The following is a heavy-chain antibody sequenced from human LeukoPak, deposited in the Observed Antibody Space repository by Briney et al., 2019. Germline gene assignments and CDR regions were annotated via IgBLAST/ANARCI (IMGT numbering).Heavy chain of an antibody. CDR2: ISWNSGSI. V-gene: IGHV3-9*01. J-gene: IGHJ3*02. CDR3: AKATSKSDAFDI. CDR1: GFTFDDYA. Sequence: PGGSLRLSCAASGFTFDDYAMHWVRQAPGKGLEWDSGISWNSGSISYADSVKGRFTISRDNAKNSLYLQMNSLRAADTALSYCAKATSKSDAFDIWGQGTMVTVSS.